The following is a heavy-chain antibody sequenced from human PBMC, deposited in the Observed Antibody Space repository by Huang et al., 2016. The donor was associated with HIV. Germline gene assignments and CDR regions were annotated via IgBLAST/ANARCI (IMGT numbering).Heavy chain of an antibody. D-gene: IGHD6-13*01. CDR1: GFSISTRGVG. V-gene: IGHV2-5*02. Sequence: QITLKESGPALVKPTQTLTLTCSLAGFSISTRGVGVGLIRQPPGKALEWLALIYWDDDKRYSTSLKSRLTIAKDTSKNQVVLTMTNVDPVETATYYCARHTRMALAYFFDSWGHGSLVTVSS. CDR3: ARHTRMALAYFFDS. CDR2: IYWDDDK. J-gene: IGHJ4*01.